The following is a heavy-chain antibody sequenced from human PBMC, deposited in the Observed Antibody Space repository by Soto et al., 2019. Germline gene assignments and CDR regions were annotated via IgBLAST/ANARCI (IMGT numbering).Heavy chain of an antibody. V-gene: IGHV3-21*01. CDR2: ISSSRSYI. J-gene: IGHJ4*02. Sequence: GGSLRLSCAASGFTFSSYEMNWVRQAPGKGLEWVSAISSSRSYIYYADSVKGRFTISRDNFKNTLYLQMDSLRVEDTAVYYCAKDHLLTTVTTVGDWGQGTLVTVSS. CDR3: AKDHLLTTVTTVGD. CDR1: GFTFSSYE. D-gene: IGHD4-17*01.